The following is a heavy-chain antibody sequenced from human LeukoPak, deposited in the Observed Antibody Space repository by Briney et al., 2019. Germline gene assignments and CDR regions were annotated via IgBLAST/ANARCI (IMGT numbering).Heavy chain of an antibody. CDR2: IIPILGIA. V-gene: IGHV1-69*04. D-gene: IGHD4-11*01. J-gene: IGHJ5*02. CDR1: GGTFSSYA. Sequence: GASVKASCKASGGTFSSYAISWVRQAPGQGLEWMGRIIPILGIANYAQKFQGRVTITADKSTSTAYMELSSLRSEDTAVYYCARGTTVTYNWFDPWGQGTLVTVSS. CDR3: ARGTTVTYNWFDP.